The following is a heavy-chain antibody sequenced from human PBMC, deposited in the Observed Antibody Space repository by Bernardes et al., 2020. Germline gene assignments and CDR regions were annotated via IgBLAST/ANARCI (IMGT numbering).Heavy chain of an antibody. Sequence: SETLSLTCTVSGGSISSSSYYWGWIRQPPGKGLEWIGSIYYSGSTYYNPSLKSRVTISVDTSKNQFSLKLSSVTAADTAVYYCARHEVVVVPAAQNYFDYWGQGTLVTVSS. J-gene: IGHJ4*02. CDR3: ARHEVVVVPAAQNYFDY. D-gene: IGHD2-2*01. V-gene: IGHV4-39*01. CDR2: IYYSGST. CDR1: GGSISSSSYY.